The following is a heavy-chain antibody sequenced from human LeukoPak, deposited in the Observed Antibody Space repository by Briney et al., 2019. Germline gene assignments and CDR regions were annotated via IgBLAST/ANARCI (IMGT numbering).Heavy chain of an antibody. J-gene: IGHJ6*02. CDR3: ARVHYDFWSGYFPPGYYYGMDV. CDR2: INAGNGNT. V-gene: IGHV1-3*01. D-gene: IGHD3-3*01. CDR1: GYTFTSYA. Sequence: ASVKVSCKASGYTFTSYAMHWVRQAPGQRLEWMGWINAGNGNTKYSQKFQGRVTITRDTSASTAHMELSSLRSEDTAVYYCARVHYDFWSGYFPPGYYYGMDVWGQGTTVTVSS.